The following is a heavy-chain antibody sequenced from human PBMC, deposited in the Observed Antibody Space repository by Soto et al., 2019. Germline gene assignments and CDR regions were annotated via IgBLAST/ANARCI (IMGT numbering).Heavy chain of an antibody. CDR1: GDSVSSNSAT. J-gene: IGHJ4*02. V-gene: IGHV6-1*01. D-gene: IGHD6-13*01. CDR3: ARRAASGPIDY. Sequence: SQTLSLTCAISGDSVSSNSATWNWLRQSPSRGLEWLGRTYYRSKWYNDYAISVKSRIAINPDTSKNQFSLQLNSVTPEDTAVYYCARRAASGPIDYWGQGTLVTVSS. CDR2: TYYRSKWYN.